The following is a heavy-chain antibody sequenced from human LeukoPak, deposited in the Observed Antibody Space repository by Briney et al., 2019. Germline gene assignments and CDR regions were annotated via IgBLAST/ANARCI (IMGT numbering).Heavy chain of an antibody. V-gene: IGHV1-2*02. CDR2: INPNSGGT. CDR1: GYTFTGYY. D-gene: IGHD1-26*01. Sequence: ASVKVSCKAPGYTFTGYYMHWVRQAPGQGLEWMGWINPNSGGTNYAQKFQGRVTMTRDTSISTAYMELSRLRSDDTAVYYCARVEWEPGEYMDVWGKGTTVTVSS. CDR3: ARVEWEPGEYMDV. J-gene: IGHJ6*03.